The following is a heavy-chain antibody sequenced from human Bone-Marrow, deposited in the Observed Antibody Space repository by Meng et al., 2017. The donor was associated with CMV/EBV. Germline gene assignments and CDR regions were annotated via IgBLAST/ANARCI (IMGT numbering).Heavy chain of an antibody. Sequence: SGFTFRGSAMHWVRQDSGKGMEWVGRIKNKVNNYAKAYAASVRGRFTISRDDSKNMAYLQMNSLKIEDTAVYYCTRLGPLDFRFDPWGQGTLVTVSS. CDR3: TRLGPLDFRFDP. CDR2: IKNKVNNYAK. D-gene: IGHD3-3*02. J-gene: IGHJ5*02. CDR1: GFTFRGSA. V-gene: IGHV3-73*01.